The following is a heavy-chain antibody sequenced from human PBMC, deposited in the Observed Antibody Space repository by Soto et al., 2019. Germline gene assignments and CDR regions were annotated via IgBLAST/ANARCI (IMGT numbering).Heavy chain of an antibody. CDR1: GFTFSSYS. V-gene: IGHV3-21*01. Sequence: GGSLRLSCAASGFTFSSYSMNWVRQAPGKGLEWVSSISSSSSYIYYADSVKGRFTISRDNAKNSLYLQMNSLRAEDTAVYYCARDNYDILTGYYGWFDPWGQGTLVTVSS. CDR2: ISSSSSYI. D-gene: IGHD3-9*01. CDR3: ARDNYDILTGYYGWFDP. J-gene: IGHJ5*02.